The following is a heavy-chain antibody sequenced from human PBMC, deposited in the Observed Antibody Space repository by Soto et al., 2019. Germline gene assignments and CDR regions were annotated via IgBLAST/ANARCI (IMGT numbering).Heavy chain of an antibody. CDR1: GGSFSGYF. J-gene: IGHJ3*01. CDR3: ARGGSSDWQVAFDF. Sequence: PSETLSLTCTGYGGSFSGYFWNWIRQSPGKGLEWIGKVNHNGRNNYNPSLKSRVTISMDMSKNQFSLKLTSVTAADTAVYYCARGGSSDWQVAFDFWGQGTMVTVSS. D-gene: IGHD6-19*01. CDR2: VNHNGRN. V-gene: IGHV4-34*01.